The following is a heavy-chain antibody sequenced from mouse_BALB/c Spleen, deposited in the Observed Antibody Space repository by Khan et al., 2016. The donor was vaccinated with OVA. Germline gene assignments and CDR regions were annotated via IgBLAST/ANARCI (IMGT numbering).Heavy chain of an antibody. J-gene: IGHJ3*01. Sequence: EVQLQESGPGLVKPSQSLSLSCSVTAYSITSGYFWNWIRQFPGNKLEWMGYIRYDGNSNYNPSLKNRISITRDTSRHQFFLTLISVIPEDSATYVCAREGSSGPAGFAYWGQGTLVTVSA. CDR3: AREGSSGPAGFAY. D-gene: IGHD3-1*01. CDR2: IRYDGNS. V-gene: IGHV3-6*02. CDR1: AYSITSGYF.